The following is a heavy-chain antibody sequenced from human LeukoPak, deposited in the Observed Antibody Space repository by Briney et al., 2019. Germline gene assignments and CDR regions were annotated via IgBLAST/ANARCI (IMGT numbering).Heavy chain of an antibody. J-gene: IGHJ4*02. D-gene: IGHD6-19*01. CDR1: GFTFRSYA. CDR2: ISGSGGST. Sequence: PGGSLRLSCAASGFTFRSYAMSWVREAQGKGLEWVSAISGSGGSTYYADSVKGRFTISRDNSKNTLYLQMNSLRAEDTAVYYCAKDSSSGWYGPGAGDYWGQGTLVTVSS. V-gene: IGHV3-23*01. CDR3: AKDSSSGWYGPGAGDY.